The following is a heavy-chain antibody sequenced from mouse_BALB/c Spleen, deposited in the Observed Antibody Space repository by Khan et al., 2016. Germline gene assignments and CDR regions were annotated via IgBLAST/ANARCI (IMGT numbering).Heavy chain of an antibody. D-gene: IGHD1-1*01. Sequence: QIQLVQSGPELKKPGETVKISCKASGYTFTNYGMNWVKQTPGKGLKWMDWININPGEPTYTEEFKGRFAFSLETSASTASLQISNLKNEDTATYFCARAVATYYYALDYWGQGTSVTVSS. V-gene: IGHV9-3*02. J-gene: IGHJ4*01. CDR1: GYTFTNYG. CDR2: ININPGEP. CDR3: ARAVATYYYALDY.